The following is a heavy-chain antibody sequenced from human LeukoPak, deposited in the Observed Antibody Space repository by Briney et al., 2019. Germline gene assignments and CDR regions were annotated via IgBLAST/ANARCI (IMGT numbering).Heavy chain of an antibody. J-gene: IGHJ4*02. CDR1: GGSISSYY. V-gene: IGHV4-59*01. CDR2: IYYSGST. Sequence: PSETLSLTCTVSGGSISSYYWSWIRQPPGKGLEWIGYIYYSGSTNYNPYLKRRVTISVDTSKNQFSLKLSSVTAADTAVYYCARSQGYYYDSSGYGTEYWGQGTLVTVSS. CDR3: ARSQGYYYDSSGYGTEY. D-gene: IGHD3-22*01.